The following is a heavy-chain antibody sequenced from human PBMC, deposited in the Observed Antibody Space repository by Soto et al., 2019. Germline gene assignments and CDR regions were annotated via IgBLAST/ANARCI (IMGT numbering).Heavy chain of an antibody. CDR1: GYTFTNYG. J-gene: IGHJ4*02. Sequence: ASVKVSCKASGYTFTNYGIHWVRQAPGQGLEWLGWIHAGNGDARYSPKFQGRVTMTRDTSTSTVYMELSSLRSEDTAVYYCARVKGSYGLWSFDYWGQGTQVTVSS. V-gene: IGHV1-3*01. CDR3: ARVKGSYGLWSFDY. CDR2: IHAGNGDA. D-gene: IGHD1-26*01.